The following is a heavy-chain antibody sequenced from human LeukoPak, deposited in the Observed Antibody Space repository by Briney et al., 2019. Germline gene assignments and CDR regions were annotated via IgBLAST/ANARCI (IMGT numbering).Heavy chain of an antibody. V-gene: IGHV1-69*13. CDR2: IIPIFGTA. Sequence: ASVKVSCKASGGTFISYAISWVRQAPGQGLEWMGGIIPIFGTANYAQKFQGRVTITADESTSTAYMELSSLRSEDTAVYYCARDFGPTIYDYWGQGTLVTVSS. D-gene: IGHD3-10*01. CDR1: GGTFISYA. CDR3: ARDFGPTIYDY. J-gene: IGHJ4*02.